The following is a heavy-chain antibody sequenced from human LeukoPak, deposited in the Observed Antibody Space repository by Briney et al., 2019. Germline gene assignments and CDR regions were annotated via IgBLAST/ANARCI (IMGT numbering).Heavy chain of an antibody. Sequence: PGASLRLSCAASGFTFSSYAMSWVRQAPGKGLEWVSTSSVSGSSTYYADSVKGRFTISRDNSKNTLYPQMNSLRAGDTAVYYCARARSQVGNYNFFDYWGPGTLVTVSS. CDR3: ARARSQVGNYNFFDY. CDR2: SSVSGSST. CDR1: GFTFSSYA. D-gene: IGHD1-7*01. V-gene: IGHV3-23*01. J-gene: IGHJ4*02.